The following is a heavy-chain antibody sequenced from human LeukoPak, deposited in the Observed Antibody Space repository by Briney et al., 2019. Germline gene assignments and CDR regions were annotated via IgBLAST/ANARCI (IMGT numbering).Heavy chain of an antibody. CDR2: IWYDGSYK. CDR3: AKESYRGYPFDY. D-gene: IGHD6-25*01. V-gene: IGHV3-33*06. CDR1: GFTFSIYG. J-gene: IGHJ4*02. Sequence: PGRSLRLSCAASGFTFSIYGMHWVRQAPGKGLEWVAVIWYDGSYKYYADSVKGRFTISRDNSKNTLYLQMNSLRAEDTAVYYCAKESYRGYPFDYWGQGTLVTVSS.